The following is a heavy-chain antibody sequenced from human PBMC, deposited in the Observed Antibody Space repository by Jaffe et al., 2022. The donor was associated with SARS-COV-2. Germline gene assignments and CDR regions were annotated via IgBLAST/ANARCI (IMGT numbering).Heavy chain of an antibody. D-gene: IGHD6-19*01. CDR1: GGSISSSSYY. V-gene: IGHV4-39*01. J-gene: IGHJ5*02. CDR2: IYYSGST. CDR3: ARLFYVGPQRRKQVRLAVAGPNWFDP. Sequence: QLQLQESGPGLVKPSETLSLTCTVSGGSISSSSYYWGWIRQPPGKGLEWIGSIYYSGSTYYNPSLKSRVTISVDTSKNQFSLKLSSVTAADTAVYYCARLFYVGPQRRKQVRLAVAGPNWFDPWGQGTLVTVSS.